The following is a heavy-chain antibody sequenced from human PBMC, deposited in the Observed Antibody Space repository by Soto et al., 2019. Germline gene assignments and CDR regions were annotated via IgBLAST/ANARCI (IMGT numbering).Heavy chain of an antibody. CDR1: CGSFSGYY. D-gene: IGHD6-13*01. J-gene: IGHJ4*02. V-gene: IGHV4-34*01. CDR3: ARGRKGFSSSCYVD. CDR2: INDSGGT. Sequence: SETLSFTCAVYCGSFSGYYWTWIRQPPGKGLEWIGEINDSGGTDYNPSLKSRVTISLDTSKNQLSLKLSSVTAADTAVYYCARGRKGFSSSCYVDWGQGTLVTVSS.